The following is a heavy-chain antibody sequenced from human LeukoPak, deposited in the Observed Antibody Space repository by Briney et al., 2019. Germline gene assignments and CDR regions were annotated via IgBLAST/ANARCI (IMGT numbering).Heavy chain of an antibody. V-gene: IGHV3-23*01. D-gene: IGHD3-22*01. CDR2: ISGSAEST. Sequence: GGSLRLSCAASGFIFNRYAMSWVRQAPGKGLEWVSAISGSAESTYYADSVEGRFTISRDNSKNTLYLQMNSLRAEDTAVYYCAKAPPHYYDSSGVAFYFDYWGQGTLVTVSS. CDR1: GFIFNRYA. CDR3: AKAPPHYYDSSGVAFYFDY. J-gene: IGHJ4*02.